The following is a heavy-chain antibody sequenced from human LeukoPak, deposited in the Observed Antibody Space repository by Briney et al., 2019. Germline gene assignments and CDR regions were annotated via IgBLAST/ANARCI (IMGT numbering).Heavy chain of an antibody. Sequence: SETLSLTCAVYGGSFGGYYWSWIRQPPGKGLEWIGEINHSGSTNYNPSLKSRVTISVDTSKNQFSLKLSSVTAADTAVYYCARARAGYDSSGYYYGISRGLPFDYWGQGTLVTVSS. D-gene: IGHD3-22*01. J-gene: IGHJ4*02. V-gene: IGHV4-34*01. CDR2: INHSGST. CDR3: ARARAGYDSSGYYYGISRGLPFDY. CDR1: GGSFGGYY.